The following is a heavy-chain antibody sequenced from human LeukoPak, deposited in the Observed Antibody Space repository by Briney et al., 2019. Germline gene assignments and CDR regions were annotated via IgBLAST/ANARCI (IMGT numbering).Heavy chain of an antibody. D-gene: IGHD3-10*02. CDR3: AKDTQMFGELLYNGYYFDY. CDR2: ISWNSGSI. J-gene: IGHJ4*02. CDR1: GFTFDDYA. Sequence: PGGSLRLSCAASGFTFDDYAMHWVRQAPGKVLEWVSGISWNSGSIGYADSVKGRFTISRDNAKNSLYLQMNSLRAEDTALYYCAKDTQMFGELLYNGYYFDYWGQGTLVTVSS. V-gene: IGHV3-9*01.